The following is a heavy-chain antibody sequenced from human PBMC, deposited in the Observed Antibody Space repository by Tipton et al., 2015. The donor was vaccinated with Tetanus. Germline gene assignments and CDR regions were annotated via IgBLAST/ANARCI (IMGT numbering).Heavy chain of an antibody. CDR3: ARATSTGPAYNWFDP. Sequence: LRLSCAVSGGSISSGGYSWTWIRQPPGKGLQWIGYMYYSGTTHYNPSLKSRVTISIDRSKNQLSLKLTPVTAADTAVYYCARATSTGPAYNWFDPWGQGTLVTVSS. J-gene: IGHJ5*02. V-gene: IGHV4-30-2*01. CDR2: MYYSGTT. D-gene: IGHD2-8*02. CDR1: GGSISSGGYS.